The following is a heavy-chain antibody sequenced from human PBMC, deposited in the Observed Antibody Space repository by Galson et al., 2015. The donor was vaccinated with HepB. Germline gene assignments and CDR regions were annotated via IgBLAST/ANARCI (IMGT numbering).Heavy chain of an antibody. D-gene: IGHD1-26*01. V-gene: IGHV1-18*01. CDR3: ARDRGSGSYYVWGPNKAELTIHLNY. CDR1: GYTFTSYG. CDR2: ISAYNGNT. Sequence: SVKVSCKASGYTFTSYGISWVRQAPGQGLEWMGWISAYNGNTNYAQKLQGRVTMTTDTSTSTAYMELRSLRSDDTAVYYCARDRGSGSYYVWGPNKAELTIHLNYGGQGTLVTVSS. J-gene: IGHJ4*02.